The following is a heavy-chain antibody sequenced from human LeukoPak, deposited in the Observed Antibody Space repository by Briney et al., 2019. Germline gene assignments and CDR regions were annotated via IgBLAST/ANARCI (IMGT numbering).Heavy chain of an antibody. CDR1: GGSFSGYY. Sequence: PSETLSLTCAVYGGSFSGYYWSWIRQPPGKGLEWIGEINHSGSTNYNPSLKSRVTISVDTSKNQFSLKLSSVTAADTAVYYCARVFYCSGGSCYPNAFDVWGQGTMVTVSS. J-gene: IGHJ3*01. CDR3: ARVFYCSGGSCYPNAFDV. D-gene: IGHD2-15*01. V-gene: IGHV4-34*01. CDR2: INHSGST.